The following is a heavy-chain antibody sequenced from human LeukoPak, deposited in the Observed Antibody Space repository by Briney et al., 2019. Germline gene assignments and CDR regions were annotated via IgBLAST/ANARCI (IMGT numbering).Heavy chain of an antibody. Sequence: ASVKVSCKASGYTFTGYYMHWVRQAPGQGLEWMGWINPNSGGTNYAQKFQGRVTMTRDTSISTAYMELTSLRSDDTADDTAVYYCATYEILTGALDYWGQGTLVTVSS. CDR1: GYTFTGYY. V-gene: IGHV1-2*02. CDR3: VYYCATYEILTGALDY. J-gene: IGHJ4*02. CDR2: INPNSGGT. D-gene: IGHD3-9*01.